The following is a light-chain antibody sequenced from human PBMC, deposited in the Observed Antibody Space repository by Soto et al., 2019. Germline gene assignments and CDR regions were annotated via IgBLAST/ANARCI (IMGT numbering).Light chain of an antibody. V-gene: IGKV1-39*01. CDR1: QSITSH. CDR3: QQTYSTPCT. CDR2: AAS. J-gene: IGKJ1*01. Sequence: DIQMTQSPSSLSASVGDRITITCRASQSITSHLNWYQQKPGKAPKLLIYAASSLQSGVPSRFSGSGSGTDFTLTISRLQPEDFGTYYCQQTYSTPCTFGQGTKVEVK.